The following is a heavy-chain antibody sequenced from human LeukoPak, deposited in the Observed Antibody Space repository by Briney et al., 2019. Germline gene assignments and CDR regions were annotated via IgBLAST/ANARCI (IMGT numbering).Heavy chain of an antibody. CDR1: GGSISSSSYY. J-gene: IGHJ4*02. D-gene: IGHD3-3*01. V-gene: IGHV4-39*01. CDR2: IYYSGST. Sequence: PSDTLSLTCTVSGGSISSSSYYWGWIRQPPGKGLEWIGSIYYSGSTYYNPSLKSRVTISVDTSKNQFSLKLSSVTAADTAVYYCARHEITIFGVVIGRYFDYWGQGTLVTVSS. CDR3: ARHEITIFGVVIGRYFDY.